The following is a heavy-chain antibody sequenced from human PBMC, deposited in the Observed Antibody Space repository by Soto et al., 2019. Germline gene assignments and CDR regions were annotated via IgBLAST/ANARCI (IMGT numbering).Heavy chain of an antibody. CDR2: ITRDSGNK. Sequence: EVQLVESGGGLVQPGRSLRLSCAASGFSFEEHAMHWVRLVPGKGLEWVSGITRDSGNKGYADSVKGRFTISRDNAKKSLYLQMNSLRAEDTALYYCAKDTQGSGWYYFDYWGQGTLVTVSS. D-gene: IGHD6-19*01. CDR3: AKDTQGSGWYYFDY. V-gene: IGHV3-9*01. CDR1: GFSFEEHA. J-gene: IGHJ4*02.